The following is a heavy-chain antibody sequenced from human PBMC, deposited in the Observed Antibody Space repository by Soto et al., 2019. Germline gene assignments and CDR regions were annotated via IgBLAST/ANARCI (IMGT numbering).Heavy chain of an antibody. CDR3: ARKIDKYFFYGLDV. CDR1: GFTFSSYW. J-gene: IGHJ6*02. Sequence: GGSLRLSFAASGFTFSSYWMSWVRQAPGKGLEWVANIKQDGSEKYYVDSVKGRFTISRDNAKNSLYLQMNSLRAEDTAVYYCARKIDKYFFYGLDVWGQGTTVTVSS. V-gene: IGHV3-7*01. CDR2: IKQDGSEK.